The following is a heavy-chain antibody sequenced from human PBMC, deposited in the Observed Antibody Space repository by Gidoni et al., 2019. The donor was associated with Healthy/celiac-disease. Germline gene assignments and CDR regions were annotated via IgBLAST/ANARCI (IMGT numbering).Heavy chain of an antibody. D-gene: IGHD3-22*01. Sequence: EVQLLESGGGLVQPGGSLRLSCAASGFTFSSYAMSWVRQAPGEGLEWVSAISGSGGSTYYADSVKGRFTISRDNSKNTLYLQMNSLRAEYTAVYYCAKEPEGYYDSSGYYTFDYWGQGTLVTVSS. CDR3: AKEPEGYYDSSGYYTFDY. J-gene: IGHJ4*02. CDR2: ISGSGGST. CDR1: GFTFSSYA. V-gene: IGHV3-23*01.